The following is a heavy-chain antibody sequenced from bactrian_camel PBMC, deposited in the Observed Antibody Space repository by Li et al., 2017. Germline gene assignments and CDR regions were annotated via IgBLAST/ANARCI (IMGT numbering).Heavy chain of an antibody. CDR2: IGIDGTT. CDR1: EYTYNSYC. J-gene: IGHJ4*01. D-gene: IGHD2*01. Sequence: VQLVESGGDSVQAGGSLTLSCVATEYTYNSYCMAWFRQSPHTSWLERERVARIGIDGTTTYADSVKGRFTISRDSSETTLYLQMDSLKPEDTAMYYCAADPGSGGSCSPNLPLSTDANYFVGQGTQVTV. V-gene: IGHV3S61*01.